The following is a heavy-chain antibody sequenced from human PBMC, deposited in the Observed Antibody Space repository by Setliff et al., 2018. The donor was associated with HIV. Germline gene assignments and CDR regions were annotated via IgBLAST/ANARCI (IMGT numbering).Heavy chain of an antibody. V-gene: IGHV1-24*01. CDR1: GYTLSEVS. CDR2: FDPEDGET. D-gene: IGHD3-22*01. Sequence: ASVKVSCKVSGYTLSEVSMHWVRQAPGKGLEWMGGFDPEDGETIYAQKFQGRVTMTEDTSTDTAYMELRSLRSEDTAVYYCATEFPLSSPYYYDSSGYYYWGQGTLVTVSS. CDR3: ATEFPLSSPYYYDSSGYYY. J-gene: IGHJ4*02.